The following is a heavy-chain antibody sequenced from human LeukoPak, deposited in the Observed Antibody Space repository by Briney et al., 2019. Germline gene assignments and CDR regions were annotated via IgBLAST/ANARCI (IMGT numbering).Heavy chain of an antibody. J-gene: IGHJ4*02. CDR3: APRVVGSAPFDY. D-gene: IGHD2-15*01. V-gene: IGHV3-30*04. Sequence: GGSLRLSCAASGFTFSSYAMHWVRQAPGKGLEWVAVISYDGSNKYYADSVKGRFTTSRDNSKNTLYLQMNNLRAEDTAVYYCAPRVVGSAPFDYWGQGTLVTVSS. CDR1: GFTFSSYA. CDR2: ISYDGSNK.